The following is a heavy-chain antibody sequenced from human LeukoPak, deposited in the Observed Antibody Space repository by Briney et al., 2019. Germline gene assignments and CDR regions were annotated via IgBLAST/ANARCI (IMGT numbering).Heavy chain of an antibody. CDR3: ARSLVLGDY. Sequence: PGGSLRLSCVVSGFTFSNAWMSWFRQAPGKGLEWVGRIKTKTDGDRTDYAAPVEGRFTISRDDSKNTLSLQMNSLRAEDTAVYYCARSLVLGDYWGQGTLVTVSS. D-gene: IGHD2-8*02. V-gene: IGHV3-15*01. CDR1: GFTFSNAW. CDR2: IKTKTDGDRT. J-gene: IGHJ4*02.